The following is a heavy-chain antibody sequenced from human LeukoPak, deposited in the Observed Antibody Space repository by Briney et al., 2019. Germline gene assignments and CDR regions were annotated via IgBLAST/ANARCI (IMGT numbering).Heavy chain of an antibody. Sequence: ASVKVSCKASGGTFSSYAISWVRQAPGQGLEWMGGIIPIFGTANYAQKFQGRVTITVDESTSTAYMELSSLRSEDTAVYYCARDAGLGNQGIDCWGQGTLVTVSS. CDR3: ARDAGLGNQGIDC. CDR2: IIPIFGTA. J-gene: IGHJ4*02. CDR1: GGTFSSYA. V-gene: IGHV1-69*13. D-gene: IGHD3/OR15-3a*01.